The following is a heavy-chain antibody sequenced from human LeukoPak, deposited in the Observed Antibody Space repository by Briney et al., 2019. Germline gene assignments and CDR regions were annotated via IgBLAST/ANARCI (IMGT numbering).Heavy chain of an antibody. CDR2: IYHSGST. CDR3: ARVITVRGVIFDY. J-gene: IGHJ4*02. V-gene: IGHV4-38-2*02. D-gene: IGHD3-16*01. CDR1: GYSINNGYY. Sequence: SETLSLTCTVSGYSINNGYYWGWIRQPPGKGLEWIGSIYHSGSTYYKPSLQSRVTISVDTSKNQFSLKLSSVTAADTAVYYCARVITVRGVIFDYWGQGTLVTVSS.